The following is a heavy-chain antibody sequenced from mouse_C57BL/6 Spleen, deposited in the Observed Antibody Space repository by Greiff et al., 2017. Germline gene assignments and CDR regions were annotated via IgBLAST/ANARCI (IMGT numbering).Heavy chain of an antibody. D-gene: IGHD1-1*01. Sequence: EVQVVESGPELVKPGASVKISCKASGYSFTGYYMNWVKQSPEKSLEWIGEINPSTGGTTYNQKFKAKATLTVDKSSSTAYMQLKSLTSEDSAVYYCARKGGTTVVAPFDYWGQGTTLTVSS. CDR3: ARKGGTTVVAPFDY. J-gene: IGHJ2*01. CDR2: INPSTGGT. V-gene: IGHV1-42*01. CDR1: GYSFTGYY.